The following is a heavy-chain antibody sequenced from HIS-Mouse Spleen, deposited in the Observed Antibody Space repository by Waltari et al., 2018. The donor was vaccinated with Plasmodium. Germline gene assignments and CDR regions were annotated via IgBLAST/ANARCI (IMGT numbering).Heavy chain of an antibody. CDR2: IKSKTDGGTT. CDR1: GFTFSTAW. D-gene: IGHD3-10*01. V-gene: IGHV3-15*01. Sequence: EVQLVESGGGLVKPGGSLRLSCAAYGFTFSTAWMSWVRQAPGKGLEWVGRIKSKTDGGTTDYAAPVKGRFTISRDDSKNTLYLQMNSLKTGDTAVYYCTTAVWFDAFDIWGQGTMVTVSS. J-gene: IGHJ3*02. CDR3: TTAVWFDAFDI.